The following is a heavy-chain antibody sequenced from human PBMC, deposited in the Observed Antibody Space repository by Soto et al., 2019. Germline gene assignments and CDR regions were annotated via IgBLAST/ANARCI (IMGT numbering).Heavy chain of an antibody. V-gene: IGHV4-31*03. CDR1: GGSISPGGYY. CDR2: SYYWAST. CDR3: ASTISYGDDDIWFDP. J-gene: IGHJ5*02. Sequence: SETLSLTCTVSGGSISPGGYYWSWIRQHTGKGLEWIGYSYYWASTFYIPSLKRRVTISLCTSKNQSPLELSSVTAADTSVYYCASTISYGDDDIWFDPLGQGILVAV. D-gene: IGHD4-17*01.